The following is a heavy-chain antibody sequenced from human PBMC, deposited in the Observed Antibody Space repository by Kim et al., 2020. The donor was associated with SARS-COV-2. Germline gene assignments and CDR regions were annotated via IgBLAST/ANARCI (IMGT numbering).Heavy chain of an antibody. CDR3: AKDWDLAVVVAASLGY. J-gene: IGHJ4*02. V-gene: IGHV3-30*18. Sequence: GGSLRLSCAASGFTFSSYGMHWVRQAPGKGLEWVAVISYDGSNKYYADSVKGRFTISRDNSKNTLYLQMNSLRAEDTAVYYCAKDWDLAVVVAASLGYWGQGTLVTVSS. CDR1: GFTFSSYG. CDR2: ISYDGSNK. D-gene: IGHD2-15*01.